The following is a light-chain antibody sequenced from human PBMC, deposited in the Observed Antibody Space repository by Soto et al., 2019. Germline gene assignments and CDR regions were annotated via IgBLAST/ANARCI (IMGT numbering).Light chain of an antibody. CDR2: DAY. J-gene: IGKJ5*01. CDR1: QSIRRL. CDR3: QQRHMWPIT. Sequence: EVVLTQSPVTLSLSPGERATLSCRASQSIRRLLAWYQQKPGQAPRLLIYDAYNRATGIPPRFSGSGSGTDFTLTISSLEPEDSAVYYCQQRHMWPITFGQGTRLEIK. V-gene: IGKV3-11*01.